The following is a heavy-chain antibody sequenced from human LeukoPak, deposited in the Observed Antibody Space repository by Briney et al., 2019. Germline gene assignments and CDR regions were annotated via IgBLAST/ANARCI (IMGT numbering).Heavy chain of an antibody. CDR2: ISYDGSNK. CDR3: ARDRDTGGYNNYY. Sequence: GGSLRLSCAASGFTFSSYAMHWVRQAPGKGLEWVAVISYDGSNKYYADSVKGRFTISRDNPKNTLYLQMNSLRAEDTAVYYCARDRDTGGYNNYYWGQGTLVTVSS. D-gene: IGHD5-24*01. CDR1: GFTFSSYA. V-gene: IGHV3-30-3*01. J-gene: IGHJ4*02.